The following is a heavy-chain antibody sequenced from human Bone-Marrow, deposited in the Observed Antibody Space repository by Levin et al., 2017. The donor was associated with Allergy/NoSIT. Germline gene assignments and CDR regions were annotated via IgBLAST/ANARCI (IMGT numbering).Heavy chain of an antibody. CDR3: ANRNIFGAGGILYFDN. Sequence: GESLKISCEASGFRFSDFAMSWVRQAPGKGLEWVSTISGGDGWPYYADSVKGRFTISRDNSKNTLYLQMNGLRTEDTALYYCANRNIFGAGGILYFDNWGQGTLVTVSS. CDR2: ISGGDGWP. D-gene: IGHD3-10*01. CDR1: GFRFSDFA. J-gene: IGHJ4*02. V-gene: IGHV3-23*01.